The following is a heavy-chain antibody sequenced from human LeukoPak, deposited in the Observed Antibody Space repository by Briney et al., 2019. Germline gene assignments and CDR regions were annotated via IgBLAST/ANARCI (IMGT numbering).Heavy chain of an antibody. V-gene: IGHV3-23*01. CDR2: ISGSGRST. D-gene: IGHD3-16*01. Sequence: PGESLRLSCAASGFTFSFYAMTWVRQAPGKGLEWVSVISGSGRSTYYANSVRGRFTISRDNSKKMLFLQMNILRAEDTAVYYRAKGPRFGGFAPDSWGQGTLVTVSS. J-gene: IGHJ4*02. CDR3: AKGPRFGGFAPDS. CDR1: GFTFSFYA.